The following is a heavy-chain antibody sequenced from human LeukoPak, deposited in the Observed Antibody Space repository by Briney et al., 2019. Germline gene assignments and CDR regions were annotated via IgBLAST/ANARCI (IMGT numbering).Heavy chain of an antibody. Sequence: GGSLRLSCAASGFTFRSYAMSWVRQAPGKGLEWVAVIRGNGGGTYYADSVKGRFTISRYNSKNSLYLQMNSLRAEDTAVYYCAKYSVAGATHYFDHWGQGTLVAVSS. J-gene: IGHJ4*02. CDR3: AKYSVAGATHYFDH. CDR1: GFTFRSYA. V-gene: IGHV3-23*01. D-gene: IGHD1-26*01. CDR2: IRGNGGGT.